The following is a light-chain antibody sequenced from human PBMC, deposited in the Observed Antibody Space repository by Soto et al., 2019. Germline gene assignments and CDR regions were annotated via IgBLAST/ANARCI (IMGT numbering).Light chain of an antibody. CDR1: QSVSSN. Sequence: EIVMTQSPATLSVSPGERATLFCRASQSVSSNLAWYQQKPGQAPRLLIYGASTRATGIPARFSGSGSGTEFTLTISSLQSEDFAVYHCQQYNNWPWTFGQGTKVEIK. CDR3: QQYNNWPWT. CDR2: GAS. V-gene: IGKV3-15*01. J-gene: IGKJ1*01.